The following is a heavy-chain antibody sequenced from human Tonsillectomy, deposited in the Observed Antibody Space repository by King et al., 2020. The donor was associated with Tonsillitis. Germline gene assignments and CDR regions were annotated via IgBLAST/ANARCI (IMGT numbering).Heavy chain of an antibody. Sequence: VQLVESGGGLVQPGGSLRLSCAASGFTFSIHGMSWVRQAPGKGLDWVANISQMGSTENYVDSVKGGFTISIDNAKNSLYLQMNSLRFEDTAVYYCARELSWSGRDSWGQGTLVIVSS. CDR2: ISQMGSTE. J-gene: IGHJ4*02. D-gene: IGHD3-10*01. CDR1: GFTFSIHG. CDR3: ARELSWSGRDS. V-gene: IGHV3-7*03.